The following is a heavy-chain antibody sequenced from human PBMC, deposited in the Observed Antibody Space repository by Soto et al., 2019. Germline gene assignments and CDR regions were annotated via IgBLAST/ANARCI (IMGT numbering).Heavy chain of an antibody. V-gene: IGHV1-69*01. J-gene: IGHJ6*02. CDR1: GGTLSNYA. D-gene: IGHD4-17*01. CDR3: ARVRPTDYVGNYNNGMDV. CDR2: IIPIFNTA. Sequence: QVQLVQSGAEVKKPGSSVKVSCKASGGTLSNYAFTWVRQAPGQGLEWMGEIIPIFNTANYAQKFQGRVTITADESTSTAYMEVNSLRSEDTAVYYCARVRPTDYVGNYNNGMDVWGQGTTVTVSS.